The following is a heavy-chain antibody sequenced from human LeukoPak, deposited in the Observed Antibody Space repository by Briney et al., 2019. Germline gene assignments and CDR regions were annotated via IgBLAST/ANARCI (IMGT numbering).Heavy chain of an antibody. CDR3: VRHDGRGGATMGAFDS. CDR2: VYYGRTT. CDR1: AASFISSSHH. D-gene: IGHD5-12*01. Sequence: SEPLSLTCTVSAASFISSSHHWGWIRQSPGKGLEWIGTVYYGRTTYYNPSLDGRVTISLDTSANHFSLQLNSVTAADTAVYYCVRHDGRGGATMGAFDSWGQGSLVTVSS. V-gene: IGHV4-39*01. J-gene: IGHJ5*01.